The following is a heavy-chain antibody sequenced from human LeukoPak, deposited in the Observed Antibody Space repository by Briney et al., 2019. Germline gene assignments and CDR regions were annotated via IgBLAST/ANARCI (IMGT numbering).Heavy chain of an antibody. J-gene: IGHJ4*02. V-gene: IGHV4-59*08. CDR3: ARHPSYSSGWYGEDY. CDR2: ISYSGST. Sequence: SETLSLTCTVSGGSITSYYWSWIRQPPGKGLEWIGYISYSGSTNYNPSLKSRVTISVDTSKNQFSLKLSSVTAADTAVYYCARHPSYSSGWYGEDYWGQGTLVTVSS. CDR1: GGSITSYY. D-gene: IGHD6-19*01.